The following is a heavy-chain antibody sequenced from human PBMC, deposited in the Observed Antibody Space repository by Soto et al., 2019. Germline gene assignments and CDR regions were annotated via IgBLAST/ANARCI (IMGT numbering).Heavy chain of an antibody. D-gene: IGHD2-15*01. CDR1: GCTFSNYA. CDR2: ISDSGGST. Sequence: EVQLLESGGGLVQPGGSLRLSCGVSGCTFSNYAMSWVRQAPRKGLEWVSGISDSGGSTYYADSVKGRFTISRDNYKNTLYLQMNSLRPEDTAVYYCAKYRRSGGSCYDYWGQGTLVTVSS. J-gene: IGHJ4*02. V-gene: IGHV3-23*01. CDR3: AKYRRSGGSCYDY.